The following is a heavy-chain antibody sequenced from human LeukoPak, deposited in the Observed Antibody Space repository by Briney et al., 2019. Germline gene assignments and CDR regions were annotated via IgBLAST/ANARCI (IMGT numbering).Heavy chain of an antibody. D-gene: IGHD3-9*01. V-gene: IGHV1-18*04. J-gene: IGHJ6*04. CDR1: GYTFTSYG. CDR3: ARENGVLRYFDWLRDYYYGMDV. Sequence: ASVTVSCKASGYTFTSYGISWVRQAPGQGLEWMGWISAYNGNTNYAQKLQGRVTITTDTSTSTAYMELRSLRSDDTAVYYCARENGVLRYFDWLRDYYYGMDVWGKGTTVTVSS. CDR2: ISAYNGNT.